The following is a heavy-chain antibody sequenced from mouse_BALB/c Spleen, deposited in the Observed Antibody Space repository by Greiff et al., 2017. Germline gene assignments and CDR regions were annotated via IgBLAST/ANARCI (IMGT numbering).Heavy chain of an antibody. CDR3: ARRDSTVVDWYFDV. V-gene: IGHV14-3*02. D-gene: IGHD1-1*01. J-gene: IGHJ1*01. CDR1: GFNIKDTY. Sequence: VQLKESGAELVKPGASVKLSCTASGFNIKDTYMHWVKQRPEQGLEWIGRIDPANGNTKYDPKFQGKATITADTSSNTAYLQLSSLTSEDTAVYYCARRDSTVVDWYFDVWGAGTTVTVSS. CDR2: IDPANGNT.